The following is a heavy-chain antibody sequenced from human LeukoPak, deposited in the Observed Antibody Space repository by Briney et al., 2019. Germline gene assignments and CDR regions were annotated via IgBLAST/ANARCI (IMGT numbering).Heavy chain of an antibody. CDR2: IHYSGST. Sequence: SETLSLTCTVSGGSISSYYWSWIRRPPGKGLEWIGYIHYSGSTNYNPSLKSRVTISVDTSKNQFSLKLSSVTAAGTAVYYCARLASSIEVDYWGQGTLVTVSS. D-gene: IGHD2-2*01. V-gene: IGHV4-59*01. CDR1: GGSISSYY. CDR3: ARLASSIEVDY. J-gene: IGHJ4*02.